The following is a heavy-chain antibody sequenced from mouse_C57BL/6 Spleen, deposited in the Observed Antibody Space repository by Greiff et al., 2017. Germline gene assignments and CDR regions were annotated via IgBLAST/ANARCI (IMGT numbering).Heavy chain of an antibody. CDR3: ARGYGNYEDC. V-gene: IGHV5-17*01. Sequence: VQLQQSGGGLVKPGGSLKLSCAASGFTFSDYGMHWVRQAPEKGLEWVAYISSGSSTIYYADTVKGRFTISRDNAKNTLFLQMTSLRSEDTAMYECARGYGNYEDCWGQGTSVTVSS. D-gene: IGHD2-1*01. J-gene: IGHJ4*01. CDR2: ISSGSSTI. CDR1: GFTFSDYG.